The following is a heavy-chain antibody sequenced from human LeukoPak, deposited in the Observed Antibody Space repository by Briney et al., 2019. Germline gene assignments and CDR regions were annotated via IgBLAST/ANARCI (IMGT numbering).Heavy chain of an antibody. CDR2: IIPIFGTA. CDR3: ARVGSDGYYDFWSGYVFDP. Sequence: SVKVSCKASGGTFSSYAISWVRQAPGQGLEWLGGIIPIFGTANYAQKFQGRVTITTDESTSTAYMELSSLRSEDTAVYYCARVGSDGYYDFWSGYVFDPWGQGTLVTVSS. CDR1: GGTFSSYA. D-gene: IGHD3-3*01. V-gene: IGHV1-69*05. J-gene: IGHJ5*02.